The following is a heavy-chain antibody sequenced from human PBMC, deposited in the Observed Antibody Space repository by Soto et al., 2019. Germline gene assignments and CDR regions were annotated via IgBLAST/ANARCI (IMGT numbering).Heavy chain of an antibody. CDR2: ITSSGGST. CDR3: AKVGITGTKYFEY. D-gene: IGHD1-20*01. Sequence: EVQLLESGGGLVQPGGSLRLYCAASGFTFSSYGMSWVRQAPGKGLEWVSSITSSGGSTYYADSVKGRFTISRDNSKNTLYLQMNSLSAEDTAVYYCAKVGITGTKYFEYWGQGTLVTVSS. J-gene: IGHJ4*02. CDR1: GFTFSSYG. V-gene: IGHV3-23*01.